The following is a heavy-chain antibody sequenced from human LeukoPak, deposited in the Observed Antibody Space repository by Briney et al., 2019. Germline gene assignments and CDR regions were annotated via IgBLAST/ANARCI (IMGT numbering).Heavy chain of an antibody. D-gene: IGHD3-16*02. CDR2: IYTSGST. CDR3: ARGPPYYDYVWGSYRPFDY. J-gene: IGHJ4*02. CDR1: GGSISSYY. Sequence: MTSETLSLTCTVSGGSISSYYWSWIRQPAGKGLEWIGRIYTSGSTNYNPSLKSRVTISVDTSKNQFSLKLSSVTAADTAVYYCARGPPYYDYVWGSYRPFDYWGQGTLVTVSS. V-gene: IGHV4-4*07.